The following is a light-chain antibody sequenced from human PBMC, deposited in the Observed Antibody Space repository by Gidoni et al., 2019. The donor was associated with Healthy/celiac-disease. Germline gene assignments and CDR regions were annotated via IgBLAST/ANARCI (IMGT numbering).Light chain of an antibody. CDR3: QSYDSSPHVV. CDR1: SSNIGAGYD. J-gene: IGLJ2*01. CDR2: GNS. Sequence: SVLTQPPSVSGAPGQGVTISCTGSSSNIGAGYDVHWYQQLPGTAPKLLIYGNSNRPSGVPDRFSGSKSGTSASLAITGLQAEDEADYYCQSYDSSPHVVFGGGTKLTVL. V-gene: IGLV1-40*01.